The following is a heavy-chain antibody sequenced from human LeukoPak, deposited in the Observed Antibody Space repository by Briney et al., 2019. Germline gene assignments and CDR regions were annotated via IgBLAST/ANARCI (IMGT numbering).Heavy chain of an antibody. CDR1: GGSISSYY. J-gene: IGHJ6*03. CDR3: ARLYYYDSSGYYPWGRTYYYMDV. Sequence: SETLSLTCTVAGGSISSYYWSWIRQPPGKGLGWIGYIYYSVSTNYNPSSQSPVTISVDTSKNQFSLKLSSVTAADTAVYYCARLYYYDSSGYYPWGRTYYYMDVWGKGTTVTVSS. V-gene: IGHV4-59*01. CDR2: IYYSVST. D-gene: IGHD3-22*01.